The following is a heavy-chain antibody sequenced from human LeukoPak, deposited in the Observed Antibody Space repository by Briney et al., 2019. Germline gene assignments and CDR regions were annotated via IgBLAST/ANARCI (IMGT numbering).Heavy chain of an antibody. Sequence: GSLRLSCAASGFTFSSYAMSWIRQPPGKGLEWIGYIYNSGSTNYNPSLKSRVTISVGTSKNQFSLKLSSVTAADTAVYYCARERVWRYCGGDSCGWFDPWGQGTLVTVSS. J-gene: IGHJ5*02. V-gene: IGHV4-4*08. D-gene: IGHD2-21*02. CDR2: IYNSGST. CDR1: GFTFSSYA. CDR3: ARERVWRYCGGDSCGWFDP.